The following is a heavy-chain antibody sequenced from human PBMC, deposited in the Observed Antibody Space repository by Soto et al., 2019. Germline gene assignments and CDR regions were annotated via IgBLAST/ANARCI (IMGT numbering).Heavy chain of an antibody. J-gene: IGHJ4*02. CDR2: ISYDGNNR. CDR3: TFGDNSFDY. CDR1: GFTFSDYG. D-gene: IGHD1-20*01. Sequence: QVQLVESGGGVVQPGRSLRVSCAASGFTFSDYGIYWVRQAPGKGLEWVALISYDGNNREYGDSVKGRFTISRDNSKNTLYLQMNSLLVEDTAVYYCTFGDNSFDYWGQGTLVTVSS. V-gene: IGHV3-30*03.